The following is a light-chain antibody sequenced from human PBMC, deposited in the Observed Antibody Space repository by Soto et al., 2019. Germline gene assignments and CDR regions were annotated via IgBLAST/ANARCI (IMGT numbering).Light chain of an antibody. CDR1: QSVSSSY. V-gene: IGKV3-20*01. CDR3: QQYGSSPWT. Sequence: EIVLTQSPGTLSLSPGERATLSCRASQSVSSSYLAWYQQKPGQGPRLXIYGASSRATGIPDRFSGSGSGTDFTITISRLEPEDFEVYYCQQYGSSPWTFGQGTKVDIK. CDR2: GAS. J-gene: IGKJ1*01.